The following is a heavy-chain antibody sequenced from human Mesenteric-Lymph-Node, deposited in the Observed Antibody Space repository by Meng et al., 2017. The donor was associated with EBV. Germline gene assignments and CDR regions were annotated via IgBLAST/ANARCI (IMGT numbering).Heavy chain of an antibody. Sequence: QVQLQQSGPGLVTPSETLSLTCTVSGGSVTSGSYYWNWIRQPPGKRLEWIGYIHYSGSTNYNPSLKSQSTISVDTSKNQLSLRVSHVTAADTAVYYCARGRRGVQYFDFWGQGALVTVSS. CDR1: GGSVTSGSYY. CDR3: ARGRRGVQYFDF. CDR2: IHYSGST. D-gene: IGHD1-1*01. V-gene: IGHV4-61*01. J-gene: IGHJ4*02.